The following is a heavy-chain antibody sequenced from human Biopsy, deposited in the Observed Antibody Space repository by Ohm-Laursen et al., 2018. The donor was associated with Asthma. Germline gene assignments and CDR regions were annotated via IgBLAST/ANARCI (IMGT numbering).Heavy chain of an antibody. J-gene: IGHJ4*02. CDR1: GFSFDNYF. CDR3: ARARETTNYGDSDFDI. D-gene: IGHD2-8*01. CDR2: INPSGAGT. Sequence: ASVKVSCKASGFSFDNYFMHWVRQAPGQGLEWMGIINPSGAGTKYAEKFRGRLTVTRDASTRTAFMDLRSLRSDDTAIYFCARARETTNYGDSDFDIWGQGTLITVSS. V-gene: IGHV1-46*02.